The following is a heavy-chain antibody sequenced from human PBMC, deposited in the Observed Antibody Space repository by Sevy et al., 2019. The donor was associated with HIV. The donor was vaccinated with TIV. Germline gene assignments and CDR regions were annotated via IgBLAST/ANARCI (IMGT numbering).Heavy chain of an antibody. D-gene: IGHD3-22*01. CDR2: ISSSSTYI. J-gene: IGHJ3*02. Sequence: GGSLRLSCAASGFTFSRYSMNWVRQAPGKGLEWVSLISSSSTYIYYADSVKGRFTISRDNAKNSLYLQMNSLRAEDTDVDYYARASPLSMYYYGSSAFEWNAFDIWGQGTMVTVSS. CDR1: GFTFSRYS. CDR3: ARASPLSMYYYGSSAFEWNAFDI. V-gene: IGHV3-21*01.